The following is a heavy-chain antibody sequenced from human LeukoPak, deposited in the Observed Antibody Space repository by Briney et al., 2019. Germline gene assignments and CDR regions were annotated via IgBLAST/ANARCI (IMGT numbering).Heavy chain of an antibody. CDR2: IIPIFGTA. V-gene: IGHV1-69*13. CDR1: GGTFSSYA. CDR3: ARMDDILTGYNP. J-gene: IGHJ5*02. D-gene: IGHD3-9*01. Sequence: GASVKVSCKASGGTFSSYATSWVRQAPGQGLEWMGGIIPIFGTANYAQKFQGRVTITADESTSTAYMELSSLRSEDTAVYYCARMDDILTGYNPWGQGTLVTVSS.